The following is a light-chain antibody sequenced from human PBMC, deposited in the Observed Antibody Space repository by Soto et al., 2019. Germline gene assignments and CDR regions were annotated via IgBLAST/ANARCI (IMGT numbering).Light chain of an antibody. CDR3: GSYTSSSTYV. Sequence: QGALTQPASVSGSPGQSITISCTGTSSDVGGYNYVSWYQQHPGKAPKLMIYDVSNRPSGVSNRFSGSKSGNTASLTISGLQAEDEADYYCGSYTSSSTYVFGTGTKLTVL. V-gene: IGLV2-14*01. CDR2: DVS. CDR1: SSDVGGYNY. J-gene: IGLJ1*01.